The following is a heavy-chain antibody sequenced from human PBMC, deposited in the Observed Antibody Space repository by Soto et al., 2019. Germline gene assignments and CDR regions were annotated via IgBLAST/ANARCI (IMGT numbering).Heavy chain of an antibody. J-gene: IGHJ4*02. D-gene: IGHD3-10*01. CDR3: ARGSGSGSYYTPNLDYPYYFDY. CDR1: GYTFTSYG. Sequence: ASVKVSGKASGYTFTSYGISWVRQAPGQGLEWMGWISAYNGNTNYAQKLQGRVTMTTDTSTSTAYMELRSLRSDDTAVYYCARGSGSGSYYTPNLDYPYYFDYWGQGTLVTVS. CDR2: ISAYNGNT. V-gene: IGHV1-18*04.